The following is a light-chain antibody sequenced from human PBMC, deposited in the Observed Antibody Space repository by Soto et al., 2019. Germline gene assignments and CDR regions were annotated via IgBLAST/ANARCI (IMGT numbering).Light chain of an antibody. J-gene: IGKJ1*01. Sequence: EIVLTQSPATLSLSPGERATLSCRASQSVSSYLAWYQQKPGQAPRLLIYDASNRATGIPARFSGSGSGTDFTLTISSLEPVDFAVYYCHQRSDRPTFGQGTKVEIK. CDR2: DAS. CDR1: QSVSSY. V-gene: IGKV3-11*01. CDR3: HQRSDRPT.